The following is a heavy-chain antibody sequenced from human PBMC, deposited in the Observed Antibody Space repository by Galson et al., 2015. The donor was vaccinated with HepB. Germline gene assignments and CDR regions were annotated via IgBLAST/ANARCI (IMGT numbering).Heavy chain of an antibody. Sequence: QSGAEVKKPGESLKISCKGSGYSFTSYWIGWVRQMPGKGLEWMGIIYPGDSDTRYSPSFQGQVTISADKSISTAYLQWSSLKASDTAMYYCARTTAGDIVVVPAAMAENDAFDTWGQGTMVTVSS. J-gene: IGHJ3*02. D-gene: IGHD2-2*01. CDR2: IYPGDSDT. CDR3: ARTTAGDIVVVPAAMAENDAFDT. CDR1: GYSFTSYW. V-gene: IGHV5-51*01.